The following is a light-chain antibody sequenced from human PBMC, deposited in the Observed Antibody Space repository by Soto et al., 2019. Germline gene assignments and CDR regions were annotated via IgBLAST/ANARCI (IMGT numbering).Light chain of an antibody. CDR2: GAS. Sequence: EIVLTQSPGTLSLSPWERATLSCRASQSVSSNLAWYQQKPGQAPRLLIYGASTRATGIPARFSGSGSGTDFTLTISRLEPEDFALYYCQQYSSSPLTFGGGTKVDIK. V-gene: IGKV3-20*01. CDR3: QQYSSSPLT. J-gene: IGKJ4*01. CDR1: QSVSSN.